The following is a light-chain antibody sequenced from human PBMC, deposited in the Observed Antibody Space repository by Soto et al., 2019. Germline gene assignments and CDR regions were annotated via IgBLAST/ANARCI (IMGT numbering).Light chain of an antibody. V-gene: IGKV3-20*01. Sequence: EIVLTQSPGNLSLSPGERATLSCRASQSLSNNYLAWYQQKPGQAPRLLIYDASSRATGIPDRFSGSGSGTDFTLSMSRLEPEDYAVYYCQQYGSSPLTFGGGTKVEIK. J-gene: IGKJ4*01. CDR1: QSLSNNY. CDR2: DAS. CDR3: QQYGSSPLT.